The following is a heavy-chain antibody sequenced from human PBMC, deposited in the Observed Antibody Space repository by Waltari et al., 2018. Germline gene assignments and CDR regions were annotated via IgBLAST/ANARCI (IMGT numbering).Heavy chain of an antibody. CDR2: RAFDGERR. CDR1: GFTLGNYG. D-gene: IGHD3-16*02. V-gene: IGHV3-30*18. CDR3: VKDIKAYSYSYGHS. Sequence: QVELVESGGGVVQPGRSLRLSCAASGFTLGNYGMNWVRQAPGKGLEWVAIRAFDGERRYYADSVKGRFTISRDTANNTLFLKMKNLRVEDTAVYYCVKDIKAYSYSYGHSWGHGTLVTVSS. J-gene: IGHJ5*01.